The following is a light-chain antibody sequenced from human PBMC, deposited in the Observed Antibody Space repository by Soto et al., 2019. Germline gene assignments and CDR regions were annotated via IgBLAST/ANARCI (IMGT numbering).Light chain of an antibody. J-gene: IGKJ4*01. V-gene: IGKV1-39*01. CDR1: QSISGY. CDR2: AVS. CDR3: QQSFFIPALT. Sequence: DIQLTQSPSSLSASVGDRVTITCRASQSISGYLNWYQQKPGKAPKFLIYAVSSLQSGVPSRFSGSGSGTEFTLTINNLQAEDFATYYCQQSFFIPALTFGGGTKVEVK.